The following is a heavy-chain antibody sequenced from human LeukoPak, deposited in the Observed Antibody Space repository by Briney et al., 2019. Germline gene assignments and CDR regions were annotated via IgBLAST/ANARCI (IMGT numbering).Heavy chain of an antibody. J-gene: IGHJ4*02. V-gene: IGHV3-53*01. D-gene: IGHD6-19*01. CDR1: GGSISSSNW. Sequence: ETLSLTCAVSGGSISSSNWWSWVRQAPGKGLEWVSVIYGGGSTYYADSVKGRFTISRDTPKNTLYLQMNSLRVEDTAVYYCASWPVGWYGEDSWGQGTLVTVSS. CDR2: IYGGGST. CDR3: ASWPVGWYGEDS.